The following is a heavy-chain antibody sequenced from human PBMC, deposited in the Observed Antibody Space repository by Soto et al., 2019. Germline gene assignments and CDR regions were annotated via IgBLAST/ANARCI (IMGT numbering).Heavy chain of an antibody. D-gene: IGHD2-15*01. CDR2: IIPIFGTA. CDR1: GGTFSSYA. J-gene: IGHJ4*02. CDR3: ARESRYCSRGSCYFLPGIDY. Sequence: QVQLVQSGAEVKKPGSSVKVSCKASGGTFSSYAISWVRQAPGQGLEWMGGIIPIFGTANYAQKFQGRVTIPADESTSTAYMELSSLRTEDTPVYYCARESRYCSRGSCYFLPGIDYWGQGTMVTVSS. V-gene: IGHV1-69*12.